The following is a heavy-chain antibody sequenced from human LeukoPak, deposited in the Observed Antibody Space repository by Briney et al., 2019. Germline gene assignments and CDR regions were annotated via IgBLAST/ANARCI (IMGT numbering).Heavy chain of an antibody. Sequence: SETLSLTCTVSGGSISSYYWSWIRQPPGKGLEWIGSIYYSGSTYYNPSLKSRVTISVDTSKNQFSLKLSSVTAADTAVYYCARHSPGGDYGDYAAPFGFDYWGQGTLVTVSS. CDR3: ARHSPGGDYGDYAAPFGFDY. D-gene: IGHD4-17*01. CDR2: IYYSGST. J-gene: IGHJ4*02. V-gene: IGHV4-59*05. CDR1: GGSISSYY.